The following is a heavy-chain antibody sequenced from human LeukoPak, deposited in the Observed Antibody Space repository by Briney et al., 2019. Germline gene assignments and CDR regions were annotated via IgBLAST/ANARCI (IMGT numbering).Heavy chain of an antibody. J-gene: IGHJ4*02. Sequence: SQTLSLTCAVYGGSFSGYYWSWIRQPPGKGREGIGEIYNRGVTKYNPYIKSRVTISGDTSKTQFSLKLSSVTAADTAVYYCARAGPAGAATRSSDYWGQGTLVTVSS. D-gene: IGHD2-15*01. CDR3: ARAGPAGAATRSSDY. CDR1: GGSFSGYY. V-gene: IGHV4-34*01. CDR2: IYNRGVT.